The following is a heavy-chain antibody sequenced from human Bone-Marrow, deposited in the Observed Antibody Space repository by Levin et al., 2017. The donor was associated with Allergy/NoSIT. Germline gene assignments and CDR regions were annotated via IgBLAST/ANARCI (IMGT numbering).Heavy chain of an antibody. D-gene: IGHD5-18*01. V-gene: IGHV3-30-3*01. CDR1: GFTFSSYA. J-gene: IGHJ4*02. CDR3: ARDTSRGRRFSQLWPEYYFDY. CDR2: ISYDGSNK. Sequence: AGGSLRLSCAASGFTFSSYAMHWVRQAPGKGLEWVAVISYDGSNKYYADSVKGRFTISRDNSKNTLYLQMNSLRAEDTAVYYCARDTSRGRRFSQLWPEYYFDYWGQGTLVTVSS.